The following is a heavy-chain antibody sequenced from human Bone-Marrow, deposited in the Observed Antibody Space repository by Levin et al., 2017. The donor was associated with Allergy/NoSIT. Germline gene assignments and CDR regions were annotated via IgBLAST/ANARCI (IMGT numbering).Heavy chain of an antibody. CDR1: GYTFTGYY. Sequence: ASVKVSCKASGYTFTGYYMHWVRQAPGQGLEWMGWINSNSGGTNYAQKFQGRVTMTRDTSISTAYMELSSLRSDDTAVYYCAKARGMATTHYFDYWGQGTLVTVSS. V-gene: IGHV1-2*02. J-gene: IGHJ4*02. D-gene: IGHD5-24*01. CDR3: AKARGMATTHYFDY. CDR2: INSNSGGT.